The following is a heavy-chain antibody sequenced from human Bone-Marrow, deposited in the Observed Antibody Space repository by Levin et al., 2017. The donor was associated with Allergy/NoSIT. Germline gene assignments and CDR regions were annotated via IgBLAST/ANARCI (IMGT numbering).Heavy chain of an antibody. CDR3: ARVLVSESSSATRPGAFDI. V-gene: IGHV4-30-4*01. D-gene: IGHD6-6*01. Sequence: SETLSLTCTVSGGSISSGDYYWSWIRQPPGKGLEWIGYIYYSGSTYYNPSLKSRVTISVDTSKNQFSLKLSSVTAADTAVYYCARVLVSESSSATRPGAFDIWGQGTMVTVSS. CDR2: IYYSGST. J-gene: IGHJ3*02. CDR1: GGSISSGDYY.